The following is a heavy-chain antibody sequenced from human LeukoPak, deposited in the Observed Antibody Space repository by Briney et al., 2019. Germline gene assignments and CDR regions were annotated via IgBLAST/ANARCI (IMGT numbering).Heavy chain of an antibody. CDR1: GGTFSSYA. CDR3: ARFPGGSSSGYYMDV. J-gene: IGHJ6*03. V-gene: IGHV1-69*05. D-gene: IGHD6-6*01. CDR2: IIPIFGAA. Sequence: ASVKVSCKASGGTFSSYAISWVRQAPGQGLEWMGGIIPIFGAANYAQKFQGRVTITTDESTSTAYMELSSLRSEDTAVYYCARFPGGSSSGYYMDVWGKGTTVTVSS.